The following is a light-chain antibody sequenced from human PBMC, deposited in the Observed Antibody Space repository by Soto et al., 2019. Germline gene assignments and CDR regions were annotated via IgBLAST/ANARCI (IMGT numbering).Light chain of an antibody. V-gene: IGKV3-15*01. J-gene: IGKJ4*01. CDR1: QNVYNN. Sequence: EIVVTQSPATLAVCPGEGATLSCKASQNVYNNLAWYQQRPGQPPRLLIYDASTRATGISARFSGSGYGTEFTLTISSLQSEEFAVYFCQQCRNWTLPFGGGTKVDIK. CDR3: QQCRNWTLP. CDR2: DAS.